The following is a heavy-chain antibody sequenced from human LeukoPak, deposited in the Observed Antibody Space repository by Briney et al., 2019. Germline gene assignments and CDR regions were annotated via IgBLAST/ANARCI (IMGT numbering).Heavy chain of an antibody. CDR3: ARDSRRDGYNLDY. CDR2: IYISGST. Sequence: SETLSLTCTVSGGSFSSGLYYWTWIRQPAGKGLEWIGRIYISGSTNYNPSLKSRVTISRDTSKNEFSLKLSSVTAADAAVYYCARDSRRDGYNLDYWGRGTLVTVSS. CDR1: GGSFSSGLYY. D-gene: IGHD5-24*01. J-gene: IGHJ4*02. V-gene: IGHV4-61*02.